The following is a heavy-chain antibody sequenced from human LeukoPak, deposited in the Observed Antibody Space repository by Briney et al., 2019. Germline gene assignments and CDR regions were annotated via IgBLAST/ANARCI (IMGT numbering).Heavy chain of an antibody. Sequence: GGSLRLSCAASGFTFSSYAMSWVRQAPGKGLEWVSAISGSGGSTYYADSVKGRFTISRDNSKNTLYLQMNSLRAEDTAVYYCAKELRYSSSWHSAFDIWGQGTMVTVSS. J-gene: IGHJ3*02. CDR3: AKELRYSSSWHSAFDI. V-gene: IGHV3-23*01. D-gene: IGHD6-13*01. CDR2: ISGSGGST. CDR1: GFTFSSYA.